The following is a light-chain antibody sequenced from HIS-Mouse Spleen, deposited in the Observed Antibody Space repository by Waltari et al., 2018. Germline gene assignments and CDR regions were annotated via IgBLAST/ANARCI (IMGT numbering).Light chain of an antibody. CDR2: EDS. Sequence: SYELTQPPSVSVSPGQTARITCSGDALPKQYAYWYQQKPGQAPVLVIYEDSKRPSGIPERFSGSSSGTMATLTISGAQVEDEADYYCYSTDSSGNHRVFGGGTKLTVL. CDR3: YSTDSSGNHRV. V-gene: IGLV3-10*01. CDR1: ALPKQY. J-gene: IGLJ2*01.